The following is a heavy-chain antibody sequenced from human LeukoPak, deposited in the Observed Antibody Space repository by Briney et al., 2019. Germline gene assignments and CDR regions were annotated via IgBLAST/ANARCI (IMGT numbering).Heavy chain of an antibody. Sequence: ASVKVSCKASGYTFTSYGISWVRQAPGQGLEWMGCINPNSGGTNYAQKFQGRVTMTRDTSINTAYLELSSLRSDDTAVYYCARGVFWSDYSVTIPHYWGQGTLVTVSS. CDR3: ARGVFWSDYSVTIPHY. V-gene: IGHV1-2*02. CDR2: INPNSGGT. J-gene: IGHJ4*02. D-gene: IGHD3-3*01. CDR1: GYTFTSYG.